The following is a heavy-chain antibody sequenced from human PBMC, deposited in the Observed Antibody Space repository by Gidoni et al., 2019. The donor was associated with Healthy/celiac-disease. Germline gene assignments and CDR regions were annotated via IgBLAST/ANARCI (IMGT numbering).Heavy chain of an antibody. CDR1: GGSISSYY. Sequence: QVQLQASGPGLVKPSETLSLTCTVSGGSISSYYWSWSRQPPGKGLEWIGYIYYSGSTNYNPSLKSRVTISVDTSKNQFSRKLSSVTAADTAVYYCARGAIEMATIDGPDYFDYWGQGTLVTVSS. D-gene: IGHD5-12*01. CDR3: ARGAIEMATIDGPDYFDY. V-gene: IGHV4-59*01. CDR2: IYYSGST. J-gene: IGHJ4*02.